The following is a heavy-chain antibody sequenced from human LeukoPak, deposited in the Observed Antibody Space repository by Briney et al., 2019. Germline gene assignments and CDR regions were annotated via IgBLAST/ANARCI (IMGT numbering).Heavy chain of an antibody. Sequence: SETLSLTCTVSGGSISSGGYCWSWIRQHPGKGLEWIGYIYYSGSTYYNPSLKSRVTISVDTSKNQFSLKLSSVTAADTAVYYCAGFWSGYLDWGQGALVTVSS. V-gene: IGHV4-31*03. CDR2: IYYSGST. D-gene: IGHD3-3*01. CDR1: GGSISSGGYC. J-gene: IGHJ4*02. CDR3: AGFWSGYLD.